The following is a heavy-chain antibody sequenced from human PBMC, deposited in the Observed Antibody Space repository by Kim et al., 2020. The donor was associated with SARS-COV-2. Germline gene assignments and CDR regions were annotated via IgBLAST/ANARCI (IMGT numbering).Heavy chain of an antibody. CDR3: AKDRRGVQVFDY. J-gene: IGHJ4*02. CDR1: GFTFSSYG. V-gene: IGHV3-30*18. Sequence: GGSLRLSCAASGFTFSSYGMHWVRQAPGKGLEWVAIISYDEINKYYADSVQGRFTISRDNSKNTLYLQMNSLRAEDTAVYYCAKDRRGVQVFDYWGQGTLVTVSS. D-gene: IGHD2-8*02. CDR2: ISYDEINK.